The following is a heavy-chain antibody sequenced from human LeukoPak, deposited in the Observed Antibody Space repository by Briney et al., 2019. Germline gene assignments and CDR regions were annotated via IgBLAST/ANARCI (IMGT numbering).Heavy chain of an antibody. J-gene: IGHJ5*02. CDR3: AGVKSYMGWFDP. CDR2: IIPIFGTA. D-gene: IGHD1-1*01. Sequence: ASVKVSCKASGGTFSSYAISWVRQAPGQGLEWMGGIIPIFGTANYAQKFQGRVTITADESTSTAYMELSSLRSEDTAVYYCAGVKSYMGWFDPWGQGTLVTVSS. V-gene: IGHV1-69*13. CDR1: GGTFSSYA.